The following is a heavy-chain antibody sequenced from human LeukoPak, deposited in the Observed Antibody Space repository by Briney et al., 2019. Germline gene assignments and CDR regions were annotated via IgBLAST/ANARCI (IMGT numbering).Heavy chain of an antibody. J-gene: IGHJ6*03. Sequence: GGSLRLSCAASGFNFKNNYMSWVRQAPGKGLEWVSYISSSSSTIYYADSVKGRFTISRDNAKNSLYLQMNSLRAEDTAVYYCARDRGDILTGYEAYMDVWGKGTTVTVSS. CDR2: ISSSSSTI. V-gene: IGHV3-48*01. D-gene: IGHD3-9*01. CDR3: ARDRGDILTGYEAYMDV. CDR1: GFNFKNNY.